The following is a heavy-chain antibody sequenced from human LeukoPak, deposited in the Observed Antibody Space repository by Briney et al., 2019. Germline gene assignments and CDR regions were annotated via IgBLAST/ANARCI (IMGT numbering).Heavy chain of an antibody. CDR1: GFTFSSYS. CDR3: AREWESDL. V-gene: IGHV3-48*01. D-gene: IGHD1-26*01. J-gene: IGHJ5*02. CDR2: ISSSSDNI. Sequence: GGSLRLSCAASGFTFSSYSMNWVRQAPGKGLEWVSYISSSSDNIYYADSVKGRFTVSRDNAENSLYLQMISLRAEDTAVYYCAREWESDLWGQGTLVTVSS.